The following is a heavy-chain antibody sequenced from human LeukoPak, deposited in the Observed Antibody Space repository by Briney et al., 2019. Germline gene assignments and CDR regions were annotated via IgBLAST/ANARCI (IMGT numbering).Heavy chain of an antibody. Sequence: PSETLSLTCTVSGGSISSSSYFWGWLRQPPVKGLEWIGSIYYSGSTYYNPSLKSRVTISVDTSKNQFSLKLSSVTAADTAVYYCARYVTTVTTFDYWGQGTLVTVSS. CDR1: GGSISSSSYF. CDR2: IYYSGST. CDR3: ARYVTTVTTFDY. J-gene: IGHJ4*02. V-gene: IGHV4-39*07. D-gene: IGHD4-17*01.